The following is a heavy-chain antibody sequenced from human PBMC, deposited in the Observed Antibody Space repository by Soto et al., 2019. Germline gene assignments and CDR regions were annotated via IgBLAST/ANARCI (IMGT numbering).Heavy chain of an antibody. V-gene: IGHV1-3*01. J-gene: IGHJ6*02. D-gene: IGHD1-26*01. Sequence: ASVKVSCKASGYTFTSYAMHWVRQAPGQRLEWMGWINAGNGNTKYSQKFQGRVTITRDTSASTAYMELSSLRSEDTAVYYCARALGGGSYFELPWSSPGMDVWGQGTTVTVSS. CDR2: INAGNGNT. CDR1: GYTFTSYA. CDR3: ARALGGGSYFELPWSSPGMDV.